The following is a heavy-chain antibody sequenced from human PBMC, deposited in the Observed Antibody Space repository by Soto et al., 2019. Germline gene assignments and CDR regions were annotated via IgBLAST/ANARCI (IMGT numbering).Heavy chain of an antibody. CDR1: GFTFSIYD. J-gene: IGHJ4*02. V-gene: IGHV3-23*01. CDR3: AANWNHDY. D-gene: IGHD1-1*01. Sequence: GVLRLSFAACGFTFSIYDMSWVRQAPGKGLEWVSAISGSGGSTYYTDSVKGRFTISRDNSKNTLYLQMNSLRAEDTAVYYCAANWNHDYWGQGTLVTVS. CDR2: ISGSGGST.